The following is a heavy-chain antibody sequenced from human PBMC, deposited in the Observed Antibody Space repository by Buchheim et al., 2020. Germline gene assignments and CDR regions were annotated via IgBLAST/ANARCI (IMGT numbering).Heavy chain of an antibody. CDR2: IYYSGST. V-gene: IGHV4-39*01. D-gene: IGHD4-23*01. CDR3: ARQLSPYGGNSPSPYYFDY. J-gene: IGHJ4*02. Sequence: QLQLQESGPGLVKPSETLSLTCTVSGGSISSSSYYWGWIRQPPGKGLEWIGSIYYSGSTYYNPSLKSRVTISVDTSKNQFSLKLSSVTAADTAVYYCARQLSPYGGNSPSPYYFDYWGQGTL. CDR1: GGSISSSSYY.